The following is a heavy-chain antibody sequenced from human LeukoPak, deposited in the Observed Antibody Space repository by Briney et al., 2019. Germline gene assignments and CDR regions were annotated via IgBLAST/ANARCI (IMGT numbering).Heavy chain of an antibody. V-gene: IGHV4-59*01. J-gene: IGHJ6*02. D-gene: IGHD3-10*01. CDR1: GGSISSYY. CDR2: IYYSGST. CDR3: ARDARLPYYYGSGSYCNGDRYYYYGMDV. Sequence: SETLSLTCTVSGGSISSYYWSWIRQPPGKGLEWIGYIYYSGSTNYNPSLKSRVTISVDTSKNQFSLKLSSVTAADTAVYYCARDARLPYYYGSGSYCNGDRYYYYGMDVWGQGTTVTVSS.